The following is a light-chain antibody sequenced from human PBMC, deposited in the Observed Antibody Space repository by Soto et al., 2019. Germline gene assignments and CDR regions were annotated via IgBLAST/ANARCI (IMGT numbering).Light chain of an antibody. Sequence: DIPMTQSPSSVSASVGDRVTITCRASQGISSWLAWYQQKPGQAPKLLIYAASNLQSGVPSRFSGSGSGTHFTLTINSLQPEDVATYYCQQDISFPFTFGPGTKVDVK. J-gene: IGKJ3*01. V-gene: IGKV1-12*01. CDR2: AAS. CDR3: QQDISFPFT. CDR1: QGISSW.